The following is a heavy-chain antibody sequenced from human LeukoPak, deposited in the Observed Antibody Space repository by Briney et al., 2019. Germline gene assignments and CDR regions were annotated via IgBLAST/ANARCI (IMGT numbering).Heavy chain of an antibody. J-gene: IGHJ4*02. CDR1: GFTFSSYG. V-gene: IGHV3-30*18. Sequence: PGGSLRLSRAASGFTFSSYGMHWVRQAPGKGLEWVAVISYDGSNKYYADSVKGRFTISRDNSKNTLYLQMNSLRAEDTAVYYCAKRGYFDYWGQGTLVTVSS. CDR3: AKRGYFDY. CDR2: ISYDGSNK.